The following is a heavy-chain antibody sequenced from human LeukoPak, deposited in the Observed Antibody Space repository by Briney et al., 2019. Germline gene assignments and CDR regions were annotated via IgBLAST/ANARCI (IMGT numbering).Heavy chain of an antibody. CDR3: ASIAVAPTIYYYYYYMDV. D-gene: IGHD6-19*01. V-gene: IGHV4-34*01. CDR2: INHSGST. J-gene: IGHJ6*03. Sequence: PSETLSLTCAVYGGSFSGYYWSWIRQPPGKGLESIGEINHSGSTNDNPSLKSRVTISVDTSENQFSLKLSSVTAADTAVYYCASIAVAPTIYYYYYYMDVWGKGTTVTVSS. CDR1: GGSFSGYY.